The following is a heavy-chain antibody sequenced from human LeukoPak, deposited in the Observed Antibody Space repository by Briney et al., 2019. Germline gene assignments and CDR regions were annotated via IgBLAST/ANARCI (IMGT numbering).Heavy chain of an antibody. V-gene: IGHV4-34*01. CDR1: GGSFSGYY. CDR3: ASGRAGKEYDY. CDR2: INHSGST. D-gene: IGHD6-19*01. J-gene: IGHJ4*02. Sequence: PSETLSLTCAVYGGSFSGYYWSWIRQPPGKGLEWIGEINHSGSTNYNPSLKSRVTISVDTSKNQFSLKLSSVTAADTAVYYCASGRAGKEYDYWGQGTLVTVSS.